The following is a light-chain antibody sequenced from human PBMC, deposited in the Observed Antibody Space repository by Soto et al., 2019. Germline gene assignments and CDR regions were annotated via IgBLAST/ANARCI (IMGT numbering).Light chain of an antibody. CDR2: YDS. J-gene: IGLJ1*01. Sequence: SYELTQPPSVSVAPEKTTTITCGGNNIGDKRVHWYLQKPGQAPVLLISYDSDRPSGIPERFSGSNSGNTATLTIGRVEAGDEADYYCQVWDIMTDNYVFGGGTKLTFL. CDR1: NIGDKR. CDR3: QVWDIMTDNYV. V-gene: IGLV3-21*04.